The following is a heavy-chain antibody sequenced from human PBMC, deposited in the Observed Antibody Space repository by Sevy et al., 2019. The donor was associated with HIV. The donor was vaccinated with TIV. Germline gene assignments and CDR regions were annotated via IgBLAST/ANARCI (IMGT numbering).Heavy chain of an antibody. V-gene: IGHV3-23*01. CDR3: AREWCTRPHDY. Sequence: GGCLRLSCAASGFAFYDYSMSWIRQAPGKGLEWVATLSFGCGKINYADSVKGRFTISRDNSKNSFYLQIDNLRVEDTALHYCAREWCTRPHDYWGQGTRVTVSS. D-gene: IGHD2-8*02. CDR1: GFAFYDYS. J-gene: IGHJ4*02. CDR2: LSFGCGKI.